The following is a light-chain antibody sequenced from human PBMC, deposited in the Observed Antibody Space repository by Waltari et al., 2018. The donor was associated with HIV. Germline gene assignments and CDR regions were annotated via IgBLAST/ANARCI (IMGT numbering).Light chain of an antibody. CDR1: HIESKS. J-gene: IGLJ2*01. Sequence: YELTQPPSVSVAPGQTAMITCGGNHIESKSGQWYQQKPGQAPVLVIYFDLDRPSGIPERFSGSVSGNTATLTISRVDAGDEADYYCQVWDRSSDQVIFGGGTKLTVL. CDR2: FDL. CDR3: QVWDRSSDQVI. V-gene: IGLV3-21*04.